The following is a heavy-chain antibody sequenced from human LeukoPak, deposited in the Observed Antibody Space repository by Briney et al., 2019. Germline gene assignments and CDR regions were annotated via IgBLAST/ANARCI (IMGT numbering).Heavy chain of an antibody. Sequence: SVKVSCKASGGTFSSYAISWVRQAPGQGLEWMGRIIPILGIANYAQKFHGRVTITADKSTSTAYMELSSLRSEDTAVYYCARAYYGSGRRYYGMDVWGQGTTVTVS. D-gene: IGHD3-10*01. CDR3: ARAYYGSGRRYYGMDV. CDR1: GGTFSSYA. J-gene: IGHJ6*02. V-gene: IGHV1-69*04. CDR2: IIPILGIA.